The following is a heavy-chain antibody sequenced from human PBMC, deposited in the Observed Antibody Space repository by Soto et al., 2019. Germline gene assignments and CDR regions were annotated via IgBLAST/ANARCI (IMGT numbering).Heavy chain of an antibody. J-gene: IGHJ6*03. D-gene: IGHD3-3*01. CDR1: GGTFSSYA. CDR3: ARGLRYDFWSGYYTAGYYYYMDV. V-gene: IGHV1-8*02. CDR2: IIPIFGNT. Sequence: ASVKVSCKASGGTFSSYAISWVRQAPGQGLEWMGGIIPIFGNTGYAQKFQGRVTMTRNTSISTAYMGLSSLRSEDTAVYYCARGLRYDFWSGYYTAGYYYYMDVWGKGTTVTVSS.